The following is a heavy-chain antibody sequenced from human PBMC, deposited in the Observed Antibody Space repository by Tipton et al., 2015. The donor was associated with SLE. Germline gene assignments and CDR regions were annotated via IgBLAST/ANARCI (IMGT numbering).Heavy chain of an antibody. Sequence: LRLSCTVSGASVSSFCWNWIRQSPGKGLEWIACVCNSVSTNYDPSLKSRGTISVDTSKNHFSLELTSVTAADTAVYYCARVQAYEGFDPWGQGTLVTVSS. CDR2: VCNSVST. V-gene: IGHV4-59*08. CDR3: ARVQAYEGFDP. CDR1: GASVSSFC. J-gene: IGHJ5*02. D-gene: IGHD3-16*01.